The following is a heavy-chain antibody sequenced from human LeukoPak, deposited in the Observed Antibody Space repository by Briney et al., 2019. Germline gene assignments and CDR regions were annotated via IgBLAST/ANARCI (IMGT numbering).Heavy chain of an antibody. Sequence: GGSLRLSCAASGFTFSSYSMNWVRQAPGKGLEWVSPISSSSSYIYYADSVKGRFTISRDNAKNSLYLQMNSLRAEDTAVYYCARDQNDILTGYYYFDYWGQGTLVTVSS. J-gene: IGHJ4*02. CDR1: GFTFSSYS. D-gene: IGHD3-9*01. V-gene: IGHV3-21*01. CDR2: ISSSSSYI. CDR3: ARDQNDILTGYYYFDY.